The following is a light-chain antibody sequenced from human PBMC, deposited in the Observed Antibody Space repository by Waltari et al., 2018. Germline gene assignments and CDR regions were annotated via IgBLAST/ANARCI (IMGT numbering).Light chain of an antibody. J-gene: IGLJ3*02. Sequence: QSALTQPASVSGSPGQSITISCIGTSSDVGGYKYVSWYQQHPGKAPKLMIYDVTNRPSGVSNRFSGSKSGNTASLTISGLQAEDEADYYCSSYTNSGTLVFGGGTKVTV. CDR3: SSYTNSGTLV. CDR2: DVT. CDR1: SSDVGGYKY. V-gene: IGLV2-14*03.